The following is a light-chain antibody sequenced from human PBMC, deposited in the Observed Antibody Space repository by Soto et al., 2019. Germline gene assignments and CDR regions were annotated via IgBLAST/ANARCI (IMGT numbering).Light chain of an antibody. CDR1: ENVNNW. Sequence: IQMTQSPSTLSASVEDTVTVTCRATENVNNWLAWHQQKPGKVPKLLIYDASILEGGVPARFSGSGSGTEFTLAIRGLQPDDFASYYCQHYDTDSPPWTFGQGTKVDIK. CDR3: QHYDTDSPPWT. J-gene: IGKJ1*01. CDR2: DAS. V-gene: IGKV1-5*01.